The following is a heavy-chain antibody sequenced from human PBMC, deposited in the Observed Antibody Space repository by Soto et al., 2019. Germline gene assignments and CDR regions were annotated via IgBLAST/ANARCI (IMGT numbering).Heavy chain of an antibody. CDR3: ERVRMWFGGYGMDV. CDR1: GYAFTTYD. J-gene: IGHJ6*02. CDR2: MNPNSGHT. V-gene: IGHV1-8*01. Sequence: QVQLVQSGAEVKKPGASVKVSCKASGYAFTTYDINWVRQATGQGPEWMGWMNPNSGHTVYAQKFQGRVTVTRETSINTAYMELSSLRSENTAVYYCERVRMWFGGYGMDVWGQGTTVTVSS. D-gene: IGHD3-10*01.